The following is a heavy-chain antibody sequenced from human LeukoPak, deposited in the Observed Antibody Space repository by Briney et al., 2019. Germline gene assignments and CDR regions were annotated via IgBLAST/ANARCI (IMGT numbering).Heavy chain of an antibody. V-gene: IGHV3-30*18. Sequence: PGRSLRLSCAASGFTFRTYGMNWVRQAPGKGLEWVAIISYDGSNEDYADSVKGRFTISRDNSKNTLYLRMNSLRAEDSAVYYCAKSRVRGVYYFDYWGQGTLVTVSS. CDR3: AKSRVRGVYYFDY. CDR2: ISYDGSNE. D-gene: IGHD3-10*02. CDR1: GFTFRTYG. J-gene: IGHJ4*02.